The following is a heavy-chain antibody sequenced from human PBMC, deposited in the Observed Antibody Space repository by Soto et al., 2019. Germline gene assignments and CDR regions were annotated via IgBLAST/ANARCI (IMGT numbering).Heavy chain of an antibody. D-gene: IGHD3-10*01. CDR1: GDSISGYY. CDR3: ARDGGSYLTRYFDS. CDR2: LSYSEST. Sequence: SSETLSLTCTVSGDSISGYYWSWIRQPPGKGLEWIGYLSYSESTTSTPSLKSRVTISVDTSKNQFSLELSSVTAADTAVYFCARDGGSYLTRYFDSWGQGALVTVSS. V-gene: IGHV4-59*01. J-gene: IGHJ4*02.